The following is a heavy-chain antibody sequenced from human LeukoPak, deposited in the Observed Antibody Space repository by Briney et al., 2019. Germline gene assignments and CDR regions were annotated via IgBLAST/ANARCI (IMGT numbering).Heavy chain of an antibody. CDR2: INHSGST. V-gene: IGHV4-34*01. D-gene: IGHD6-13*01. Sequence: SETLSLTCAVYGGSFSGYYWSWIRQPPGKGLEWIGEINHSGSTNYNPSLKSRVTISVDTSKNQFSLKLSSVTAADTAVYYCARGGQQLVHSSDYWGQGTLVTVSS. CDR3: ARGGQQLVHSSDY. CDR1: GGSFSGYY. J-gene: IGHJ4*02.